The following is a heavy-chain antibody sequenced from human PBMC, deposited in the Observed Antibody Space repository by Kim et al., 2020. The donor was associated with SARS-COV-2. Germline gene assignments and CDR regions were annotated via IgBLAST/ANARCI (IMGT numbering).Heavy chain of an antibody. Sequence: TLEYAAPVKGRFSISRDDSKNTLVLQMNSLKTEDTGVYYCTTHNDGLFNHWGQGTLVTVSS. CDR3: TTHNDGLFNH. J-gene: IGHJ4*02. CDR2: TL. V-gene: IGHV3-15*01.